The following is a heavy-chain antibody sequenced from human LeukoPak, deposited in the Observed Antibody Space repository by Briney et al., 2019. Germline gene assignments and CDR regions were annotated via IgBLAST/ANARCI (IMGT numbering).Heavy chain of an antibody. CDR1: GGSISSGDYY. Sequence: SETLSLTCTVSGGSISSGDYYWSWIRQPPGKGLEWIGYICYSGSTYYNPSLKSRVTISVDTSKNQFSLKLSSVTAADTAVYYCAREGTGVIFLDAFDIWGQGTMVTVSS. V-gene: IGHV4-30-4*01. CDR2: ICYSGST. CDR3: AREGTGVIFLDAFDI. J-gene: IGHJ3*02. D-gene: IGHD3-16*02.